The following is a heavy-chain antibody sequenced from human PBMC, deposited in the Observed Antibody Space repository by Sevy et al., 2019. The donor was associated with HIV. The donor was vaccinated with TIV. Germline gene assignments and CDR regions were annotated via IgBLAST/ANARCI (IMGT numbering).Heavy chain of an antibody. D-gene: IGHD3-16*01. CDR3: GRGAWGGADY. J-gene: IGHJ4*02. Sequence: GGSLRLSCAASGFTFSTYEMNWVRQAPGKGLEWVSYISSSGNTIYYADSVKGRFTISRDNAKNSLYLQMNSLRAEDTAVYYWGRGAWGGADYWGQGTLVTVSS. V-gene: IGHV3-48*03. CDR1: GFTFSTYE. CDR2: ISSSGNTI.